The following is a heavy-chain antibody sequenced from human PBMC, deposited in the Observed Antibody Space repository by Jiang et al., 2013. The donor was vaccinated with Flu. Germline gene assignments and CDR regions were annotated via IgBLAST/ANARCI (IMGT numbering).Heavy chain of an antibody. CDR2: TYYRSKWYN. CDR1: GDSVSSNSVT. J-gene: IGHJ4*02. Sequence: TCVISGDSVSSNSVTWNWIRQSPSRGLEWLGRTYYRSKWYNEYAESVKSRITVNPDTSKNQFSLHLNSVTPEDTAIYYCARDTPLSLSCFDCWGQGTPVTVSS. CDR3: ARDTPLSLSCFDC. V-gene: IGHV6-1*01. D-gene: IGHD2-15*01.